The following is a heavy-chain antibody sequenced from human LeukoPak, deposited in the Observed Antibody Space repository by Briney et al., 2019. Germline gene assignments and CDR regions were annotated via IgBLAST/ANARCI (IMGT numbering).Heavy chain of an antibody. CDR3: ARSWGSAFDI. J-gene: IGHJ3*02. Sequence: GGSLRLSCAASGFTFSSYSMNWVRQAPGKGLEWVSSISSSSSYIYYADSVKGRFTISRDNSKNTLYLQMNSLRAKDTAVYYCARSWGSAFDIWGQGTMVTVSS. CDR2: ISSSSSYI. CDR1: GFTFSSYS. V-gene: IGHV3-21*01. D-gene: IGHD3-16*01.